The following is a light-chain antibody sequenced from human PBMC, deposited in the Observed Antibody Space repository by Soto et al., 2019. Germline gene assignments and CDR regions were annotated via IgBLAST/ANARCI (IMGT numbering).Light chain of an antibody. V-gene: IGLV1-47*01. CDR2: SNN. CDR3: ASWDDSLSETV. CDR1: NFNVKNNY. J-gene: IGLJ7*01. Sequence: QSVLTQPPSLSGTPGQRVTISCSGSNFNVKNNYVYWYHQFAGTAPTLLIYSNNRRPSGVPDRFSGSKSGSSASLAISGLRPEDEAYYYCASWDDSLSETVFGGGTQLTVL.